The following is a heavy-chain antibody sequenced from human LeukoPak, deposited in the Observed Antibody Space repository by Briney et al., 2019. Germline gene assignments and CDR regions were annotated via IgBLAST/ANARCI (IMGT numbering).Heavy chain of an antibody. CDR2: IYPGDSDN. D-gene: IGHD3-22*01. CDR3: ARRLYYYDSSGFDY. V-gene: IGHV5-51*01. CDR1: GCGFTSYW. Sequence: GGSLEISCKGSGCGFTSYWIGWVRPVPGEGVEGVWIIYPGDSDNRYSASFQAQVNISGDKSISTAYLQWSSLKASDTAMYYIARRLYYYDSSGFDYWGQGTLVTVSS. J-gene: IGHJ4*02.